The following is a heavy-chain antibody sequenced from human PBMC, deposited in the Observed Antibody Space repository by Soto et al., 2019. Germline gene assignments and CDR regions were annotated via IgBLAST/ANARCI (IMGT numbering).Heavy chain of an antibody. CDR1: GYTFTGYY. CDR2: ISPNSGGT. J-gene: IGHJ4*02. D-gene: IGHD3-22*01. Sequence: GASVKVSCKASGYTFTGYYMHWVRQAPGQGLEWMGWISPNSGGTNYAQKFQGRVTMTRDTSISTAYMELSRLRSDDTAVYYCARGITMIVVAPLSHWGQGTLVTVYS. V-gene: IGHV1-2*02. CDR3: ARGITMIVVAPLSH.